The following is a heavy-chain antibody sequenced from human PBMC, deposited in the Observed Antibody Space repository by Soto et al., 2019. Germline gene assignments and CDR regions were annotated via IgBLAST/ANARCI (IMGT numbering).Heavy chain of an antibody. Sequence: SETLSLTCTVSGGSISSYYCNWMRKPPGKGLEWIGYIHNTGSTNYNPSLTSRVAVSLDTSKNQFCLKLRSVTAADTAVYYCARFYDTSGSNWCDPWGQGTLVTASS. CDR1: GGSISSYY. D-gene: IGHD3-22*01. J-gene: IGHJ5*02. V-gene: IGHV4-59*01. CDR3: ARFYDTSGSNWCDP. CDR2: IHNTGST.